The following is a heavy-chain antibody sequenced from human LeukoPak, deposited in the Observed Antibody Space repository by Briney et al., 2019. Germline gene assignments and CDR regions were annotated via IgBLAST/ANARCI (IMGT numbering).Heavy chain of an antibody. Sequence: ASVKVSCKASGYTFTSYGISWVRQAPGQGLEWMGWISAYNGITNYAQKLQGRVTMTTDTSTSTAYTELRSLRSDDTAVYYCARDQGWFGESAANDYWGQGTLVTVSS. J-gene: IGHJ4*02. D-gene: IGHD3-10*01. V-gene: IGHV1-18*04. CDR3: ARDQGWFGESAANDY. CDR1: GYTFTSYG. CDR2: ISAYNGIT.